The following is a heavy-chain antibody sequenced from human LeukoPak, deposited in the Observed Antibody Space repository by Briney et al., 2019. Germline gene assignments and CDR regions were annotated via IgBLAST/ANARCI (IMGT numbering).Heavy chain of an antibody. J-gene: IGHJ4*02. D-gene: IGHD3-10*01. Sequence: GRSLRLSCAASGFTFSSYAMHWVRQAPGKGLEWVAVISYDGSNKYYADSVKGRFTISRDNSKNTLYLQMNSLRAEDTAVYYCARGAITMVRGVITYLDYWGQGTLVTVSS. CDR1: GFTFSSYA. CDR2: ISYDGSNK. CDR3: ARGAITMVRGVITYLDY. V-gene: IGHV3-30-3*01.